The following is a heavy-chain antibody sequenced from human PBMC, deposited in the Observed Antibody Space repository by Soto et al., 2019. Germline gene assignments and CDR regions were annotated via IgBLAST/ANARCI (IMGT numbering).Heavy chain of an antibody. CDR1: GGSIASYF. CDR3: ARRGSYSSSWYRD. J-gene: IGHJ4*02. CDR2: IYYSGST. Sequence: SETLSLTCTVSGGSIASYFWTWIRQPPGKGLEWIGDIYYSGSTNYNPSLKSRITISVDPSKNQFSLKLTSVTAADTAVYYCARRGSYSSSWYRDWGQGTLVTVSS. D-gene: IGHD6-13*01. V-gene: IGHV4-59*08.